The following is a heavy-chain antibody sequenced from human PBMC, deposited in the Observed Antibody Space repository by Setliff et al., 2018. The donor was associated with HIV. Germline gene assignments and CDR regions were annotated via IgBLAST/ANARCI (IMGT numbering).Heavy chain of an antibody. CDR2: IYYSGST. D-gene: IGHD3-22*01. J-gene: IGHJ4*02. V-gene: IGHV4-31*03. Sequence: SETLSLTCTVSGGSISSGGYYWSWIRQHPGKGLEWIGYIYYSGSTYYNPSLKSRFTISVDTSKNQFSLKVNSVTAADTAVYYCARGRSRYYYDGSGYYVDYWGQGTLVTVSS. CDR1: GGSISSGGYY. CDR3: ARGRSRYYYDGSGYYVDY.